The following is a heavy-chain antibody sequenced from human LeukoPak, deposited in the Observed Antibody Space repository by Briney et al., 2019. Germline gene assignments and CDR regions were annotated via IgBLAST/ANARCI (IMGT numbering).Heavy chain of an antibody. CDR2: IKQDGSEK. CDR3: AREPYDSSGYAYYYYGMDV. Sequence: GGSLRLSCAASGFTFSSYWMSWVRQAPGKGLEWVANIKQDGSEKYYVDSVKGRFTISRDNAKNSLYLQINSLRAEDTAVYYCAREPYDSSGYAYYYYGMDVWGQGTTVTVSS. D-gene: IGHD3-22*01. J-gene: IGHJ6*02. V-gene: IGHV3-7*01. CDR1: GFTFSSYW.